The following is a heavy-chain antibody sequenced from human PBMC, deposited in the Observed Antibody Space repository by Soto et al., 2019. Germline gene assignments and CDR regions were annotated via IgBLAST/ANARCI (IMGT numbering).Heavy chain of an antibody. D-gene: IGHD2-2*01. V-gene: IGHV4-34*01. CDR1: GGSFSGYY. CDR2: INHSGST. J-gene: IGHJ3*02. CDR3: ARIRPPHLNCSSTSCQGGLDAFDI. Sequence: QVQLQQWGAGLLKPSETLSLTCAVYGGSFSGYYWSWIRQPPGKGLEWIGEINHSGSTNYNPSLKSRVTISVDTSKNQFSLKLSSVTAADTAVYYCARIRPPHLNCSSTSCQGGLDAFDIWGQGTMVTVSS.